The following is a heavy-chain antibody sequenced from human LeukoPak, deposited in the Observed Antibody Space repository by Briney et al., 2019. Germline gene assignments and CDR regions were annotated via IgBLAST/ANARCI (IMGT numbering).Heavy chain of an antibody. CDR3: ARGSGYYFYFDY. CDR2: IYYSGST. D-gene: IGHD3-22*01. V-gene: IGHV4-59*01. CDR1: GGSISSYY. J-gene: IGHJ4*02. Sequence: SETLSLTCTVSGGSISSYYWSWIQQPPGKGLEWIGYIYYSGSTNYNPSLKSRVTISVDTSKNQFSLKLSSVTAADTAVYYCARGSGYYFYFDYWGQGTLVTVSS.